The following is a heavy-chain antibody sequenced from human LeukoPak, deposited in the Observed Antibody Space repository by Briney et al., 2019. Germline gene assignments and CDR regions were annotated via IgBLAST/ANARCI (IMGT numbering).Heavy chain of an antibody. Sequence: SETLSLTCAVYGGSFSGYYWSWIRQPPGKGLEWIGEINHSGSTNYNPPLKSRVTISVDTSKNQFSLKLSSVTAADTAVYYCARGHSRAPYYYYYYGMDVWGQGTTVTVSS. J-gene: IGHJ6*02. CDR2: INHSGST. CDR1: GGSFSGYY. D-gene: IGHD6-13*01. CDR3: ARGHSRAPYYYYYYGMDV. V-gene: IGHV4-34*01.